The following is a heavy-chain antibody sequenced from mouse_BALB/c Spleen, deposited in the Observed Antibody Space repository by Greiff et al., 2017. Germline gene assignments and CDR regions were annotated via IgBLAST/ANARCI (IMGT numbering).Heavy chain of an antibody. D-gene: IGHD1-1*01. V-gene: IGHV1-7*01. CDR1: GYTFTSYW. CDR2: INPSTGYT. CDR3: ARPLYGSSYGYFDY. J-gene: IGHJ2*01. Sequence: VKLVESGAELAKPGASVKMSCKASGYTFTSYWMHWVKQRPGQGLEWIGYINPSTGYTEYNQKFKDKATLTADKSSSTAYMQLSSLTSEDSAVYYCARPLYGSSYGYFDYWGQGTTLTVSS.